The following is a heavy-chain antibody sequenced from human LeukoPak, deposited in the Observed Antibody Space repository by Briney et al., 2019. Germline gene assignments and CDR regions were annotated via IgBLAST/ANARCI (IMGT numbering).Heavy chain of an antibody. D-gene: IGHD3-10*01. Sequence: SVKVSCKASGGTFSSYAISWVRQAPGQGLEWMGGIIPIFGTANYAQKFQGRVTITADESTSTAYMELSSLRSEDTAVYYCARPPYYYGSGISVFCSAPWAQGPLATV. V-gene: IGHV1-69*13. CDR1: GGTFSSYA. J-gene: IGHJ5*02. CDR3: ARPPYYYGSGISVFCSAP. CDR2: IIPIFGTA.